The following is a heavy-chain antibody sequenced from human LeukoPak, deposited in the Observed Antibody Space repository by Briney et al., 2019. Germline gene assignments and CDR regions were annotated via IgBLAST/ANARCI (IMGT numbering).Heavy chain of an antibody. CDR1: GGSISSYY. Sequence: PSETLSLTCTVSGGSISSYYWSWIRQPPGKGLEWIGYIYYSGSTNYNPSLKSRVTISVDTSKNQFSLKLSSVTAADTAVYYCARLDVGYSSTSCYFFRFDPWGQGTLVTVSS. J-gene: IGHJ5*02. V-gene: IGHV4-59*01. CDR3: ARLDVGYSSTSCYFFRFDP. D-gene: IGHD2-2*01. CDR2: IYYSGST.